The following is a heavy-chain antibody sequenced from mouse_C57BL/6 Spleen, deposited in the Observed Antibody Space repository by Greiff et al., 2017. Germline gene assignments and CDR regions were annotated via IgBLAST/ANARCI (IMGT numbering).Heavy chain of an antibody. CDR2: IDPDAGET. CDR3: AISDYDGNYVAMDY. D-gene: IGHD2-1*01. CDR1: GFNIKDYD. J-gene: IGHJ4*01. V-gene: IGHV14-2*01. Sequence: VQLQQSGAELVKPGASVKLSCTASGFNIKDYDMHWVKQTTEQGLEWIGRIDPDAGETAYAPKFQGKAIITADTSSNTAYLELSSLTSEDTAVYYCAISDYDGNYVAMDYWGQGTSVTVSS.